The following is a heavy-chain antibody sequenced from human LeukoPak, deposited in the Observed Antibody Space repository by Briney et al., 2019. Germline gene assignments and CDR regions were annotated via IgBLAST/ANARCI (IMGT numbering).Heavy chain of an antibody. J-gene: IGHJ4*02. V-gene: IGHV4-59*01. Sequence: PSETLSLTCTVSGGSISSYYWSWIRQPPGKGLERIGYIYYSGSTNYNPSLKSRVTISVDTSKNQFSLKLSSVTAADTAVYYCARGPYDSSGYYYFDYWGQGTLVTVSS. D-gene: IGHD3-22*01. CDR3: ARGPYDSSGYYYFDY. CDR1: GGSISSYY. CDR2: IYYSGST.